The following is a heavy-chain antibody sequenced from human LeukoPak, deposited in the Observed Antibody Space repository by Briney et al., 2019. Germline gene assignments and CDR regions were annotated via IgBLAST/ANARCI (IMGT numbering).Heavy chain of an antibody. CDR2: IYDSGST. CDR3: ARARYSGSPFDY. CDR1: GGSISSYY. J-gene: IGHJ4*02. Sequence: SETLSLTCTVSGGSISSYYWSWIRQPPGKGLEWIGYIYDSGSTNYKPYLKSRVTISVDTSKNQFSLKLSSVTAADTALYYCARARYSGSPFDYWGQGTLVTVSS. V-gene: IGHV4-59*01. D-gene: IGHD5-12*01.